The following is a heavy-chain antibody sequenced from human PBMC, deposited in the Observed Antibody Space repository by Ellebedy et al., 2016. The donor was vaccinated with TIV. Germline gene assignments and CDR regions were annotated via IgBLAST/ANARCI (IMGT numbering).Heavy chain of an antibody. D-gene: IGHD5-12*01. CDR3: ARAIVAKVPYYYYYGMDV. CDR1: GFSLSTSGVG. J-gene: IGHJ6*02. Sequence: SGPTLVKPTQTLTLTCTFSGFSLSTSGVGVGWIRQPPGKALEWLALIYWDDDKRYSPSLKSRLTITKDTSKTQVVLIMTNMDPVDTATFYCARAIVAKVPYYYYYGMDVWGQGTTVTVSS. CDR2: IYWDDDK. V-gene: IGHV2-5*02.